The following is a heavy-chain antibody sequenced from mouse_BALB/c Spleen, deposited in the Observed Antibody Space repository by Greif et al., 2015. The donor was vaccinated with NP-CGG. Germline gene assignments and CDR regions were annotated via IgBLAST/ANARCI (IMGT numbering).Heavy chain of an antibody. J-gene: IGHJ3*01. Sequence: QVQLQQSGAELVKPGASVKMSCKASGYTFTSYNMHWVKQTPGQGLEWIGAIYPGNGDTSYNQKFKGKATLTADKSSSTAYMQLSSLTSEDSAVYYCARSYGSSYPAWFAYWGQGTLVTVSA. V-gene: IGHV1-12*01. CDR2: IYPGNGDT. D-gene: IGHD1-1*01. CDR1: GYTFTSYN. CDR3: ARSYGSSYPAWFAY.